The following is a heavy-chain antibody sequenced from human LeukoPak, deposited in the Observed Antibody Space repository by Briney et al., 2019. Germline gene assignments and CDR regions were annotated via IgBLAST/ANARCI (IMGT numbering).Heavy chain of an antibody. CDR1: GGFISSYY. J-gene: IGHJ4*02. V-gene: IGHV4-59*05. D-gene: IGHD3-22*01. CDR3: ARLSRENYADGSGYYYPDH. CDR2: ILYSENT. Sequence: PSETLSLTCSVSGGFISSYYWSWIRQSAGKGLEWIGSILYSENTYYSPPLRSRVSISEDTSKNQFSLRVTSVTAADTAVYYCARLSRENYADGSGYYYPDHWGQGTQVTVSS.